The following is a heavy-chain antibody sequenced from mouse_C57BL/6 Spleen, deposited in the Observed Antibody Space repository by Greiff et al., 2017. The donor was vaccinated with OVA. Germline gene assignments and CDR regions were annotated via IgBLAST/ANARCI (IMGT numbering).Heavy chain of an antibody. J-gene: IGHJ2*01. CDR1: GYTFTSYW. D-gene: IGHD2-1*01. CDR2: IDPSDSET. Sequence: QVQLQQPGAELVRPGSSVKLSCKASGYTFTSYWMHWVKQRPIQGLEWIGNIDPSDSETHYNQKFKDKATLTVDKSSSTAYMQLSSLTSEDSAVYYCARVNYGNYYFDYWGQGTTLTVSS. V-gene: IGHV1-52*01. CDR3: ARVNYGNYYFDY.